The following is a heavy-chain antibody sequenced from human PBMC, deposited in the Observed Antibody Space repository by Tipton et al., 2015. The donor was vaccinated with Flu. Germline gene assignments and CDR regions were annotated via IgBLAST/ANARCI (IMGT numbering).Heavy chain of an antibody. CDR3: ARSTYYYGSGSSDY. J-gene: IGHJ4*02. Sequence: TLSLTCSVSGYFIGSGYYWGWIRQPPGKGLEWIGNIYHTGNTYYNPSLKSRVTISVDTPKNQISLKLTPVTAADTAVYYCARSTYYYGSGSSDYWGQGTLVTVSS. CDR2: IYHTGNT. CDR1: GYFIGSGYY. V-gene: IGHV4-38-2*01. D-gene: IGHD3-10*01.